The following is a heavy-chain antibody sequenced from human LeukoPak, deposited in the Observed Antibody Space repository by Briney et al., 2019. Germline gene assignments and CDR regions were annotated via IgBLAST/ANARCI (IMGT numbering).Heavy chain of an antibody. CDR3: ASLPMSDAFDI. J-gene: IGHJ3*02. CDR2: IYYSGST. Sequence: SETLSLTCTVSGGSISSYYWSWIRQPPGKGLEWIGYIYYSGSTNYNPSLKSRVTISVDTSKNQFSLKLSSVTAADTAVYYCASLPMSDAFDIWGQGTMVTVSS. CDR1: GGSISSYY. V-gene: IGHV4-59*01.